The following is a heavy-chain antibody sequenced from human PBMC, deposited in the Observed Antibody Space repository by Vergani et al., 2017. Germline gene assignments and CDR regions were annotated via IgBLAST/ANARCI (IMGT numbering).Heavy chain of an antibody. CDR3: AREVRGVVISLDY. CDR1: GFSFGDYA. V-gene: IGHV3-49*04. Sequence: EVQLVESGGGLVPPGRSLRLSCAASGFSFGDYAMTWVRQAPGKGLEWVAFIRNKAYGGTTEYAASVKGRFTISRDDSKRLAYLQLSGLKTEDTAVYYCAREVRGVVISLDYWGQGTLVTVSS. D-gene: IGHD3-3*01. J-gene: IGHJ4*02. CDR2: IRNKAYGGTT.